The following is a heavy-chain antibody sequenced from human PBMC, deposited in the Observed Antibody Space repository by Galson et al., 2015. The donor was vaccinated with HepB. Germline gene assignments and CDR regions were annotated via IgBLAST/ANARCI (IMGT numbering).Heavy chain of an antibody. Sequence: ETLSLTCTVSGGSISSYYWSWIRQPPGKGLEWIGYIYYSGSTNYNPSLKSRVTISVDTSKNQFSLKLSSVTAADTAVYYCARPSDSSGYLDASDIWGQGTMVTVSS. J-gene: IGHJ3*02. V-gene: IGHV4-59*08. D-gene: IGHD3-22*01. CDR2: IYYSGST. CDR3: ARPSDSSGYLDASDI. CDR1: GGSISSYY.